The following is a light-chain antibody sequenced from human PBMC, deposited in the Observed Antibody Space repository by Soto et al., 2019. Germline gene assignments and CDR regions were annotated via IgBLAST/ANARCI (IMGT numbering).Light chain of an antibody. J-gene: IGLJ1*01. CDR3: SSYTSSDTYV. CDR2: DVS. CDR1: SSDVGGYNF. V-gene: IGLV2-14*01. Sequence: QSVLTQPASVSGSPGQSIAISCTGTSSDVGGYNFVSWYQQHPGKAPKLMIHDVSNRPSGVSDRFSGSKSGNTASLTISGLQAEDEADYYCSSYTSSDTYVFGTETKLTVL.